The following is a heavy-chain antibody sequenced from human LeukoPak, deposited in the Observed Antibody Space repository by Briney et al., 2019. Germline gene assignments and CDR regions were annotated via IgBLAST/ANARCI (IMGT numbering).Heavy chain of an antibody. D-gene: IGHD2-2*01. Sequence: PGGSLRLSCAASGFTFDDYGMSWVRQAPGKGLEWVSGINWNGGSTGYADSVKGRFTISRDNAKNSLYLQMNSLRAEDTALYYCARDKAAVVVPAAIFSDYWGQGTLVTVSS. CDR1: GFTFDDYG. CDR2: INWNGGST. V-gene: IGHV3-20*04. CDR3: ARDKAAVVVPAAIFSDY. J-gene: IGHJ4*02.